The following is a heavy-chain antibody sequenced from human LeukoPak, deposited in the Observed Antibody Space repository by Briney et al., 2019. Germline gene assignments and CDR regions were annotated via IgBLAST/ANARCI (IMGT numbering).Heavy chain of an antibody. D-gene: IGHD4-17*01. Sequence: SETLSLTCTVSGGSISSYYWSWIRQPPGKGVEWIGYIYTSGSTNYNPSLKSRVTISVDTSKNQFSLKLSSVTAADTAVYYCARSVYGDYYYYMDVWGKGTTVTVSS. V-gene: IGHV4-4*09. CDR2: IYTSGST. J-gene: IGHJ6*03. CDR1: GGSISSYY. CDR3: ARSVYGDYYYYMDV.